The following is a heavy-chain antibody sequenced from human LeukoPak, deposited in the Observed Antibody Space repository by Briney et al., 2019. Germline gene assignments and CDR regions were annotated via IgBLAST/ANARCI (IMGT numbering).Heavy chain of an antibody. CDR3: ARGPLYYYDSSGYYYDAFDI. D-gene: IGHD3-22*01. J-gene: IGHJ3*02. CDR2: IYHSGST. V-gene: IGHV4-38-2*02. CDR1: GYSISSGYY. Sequence: PSETLSLTCTVSGYSISSGYYWGWIRQPPGKGLEWIGSIYHSGSTYYNPSLKSRVTISVDTSKNQFSLKLSSVTAADTAVYYCARGPLYYYDSSGYYYDAFDIWGQGTMVTVSS.